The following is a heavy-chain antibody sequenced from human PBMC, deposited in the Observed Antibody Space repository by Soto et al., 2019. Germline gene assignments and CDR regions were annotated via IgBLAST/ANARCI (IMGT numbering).Heavy chain of an antibody. J-gene: IGHJ4*02. V-gene: IGHV4-34*01. D-gene: IGHD2-2*01. CDR3: ARKTRSPY. CDR1: GWSFSPYY. CDR2: INHSGST. Sequence: QVLLQQWGAGLLKPSETLSLTCAGYGWSFSPYYWSWIPRPPGKGLEWIGEINHSGSTNYNPSLRGRVRISVDTSKNQFTLKLSSVHAADTAVYYCARKTRSPYWGQRTLVTVS.